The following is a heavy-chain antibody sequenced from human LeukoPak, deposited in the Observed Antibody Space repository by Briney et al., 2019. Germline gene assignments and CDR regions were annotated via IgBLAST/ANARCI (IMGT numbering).Heavy chain of an antibody. CDR3: AHIIRGVMNR. V-gene: IGHV2-5*02. Sequence: SAPTLVNPAPTLTLTCTFSGLSRRTRGEGVGWIRQPPGEALEWLALIYWDDDKRYIPSLMNRLTITKDTSKNQVVLTMTNMDPVDTATYFCAHIIRGVMNRWGQETLVTVSS. CDR2: IYWDDDK. D-gene: IGHD3-10*01. CDR1: GLSRRTRGEG. J-gene: IGHJ5*02.